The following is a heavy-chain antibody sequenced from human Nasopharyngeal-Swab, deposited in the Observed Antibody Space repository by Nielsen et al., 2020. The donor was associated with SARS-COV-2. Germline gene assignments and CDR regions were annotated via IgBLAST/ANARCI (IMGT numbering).Heavy chain of an antibody. CDR2: ISYDGSNK. J-gene: IGHJ3*02. D-gene: IGHD2-8*01. Sequence: GESLKISCAASGFTLSSYCMTWVRQAPGKGLEWVAVISYDGSNKYYADSVKGRFTISRDNSKNTLYLQMNSLRAEDTALYYCVKDGYCTNGVCGFDAFDIWGRGTMVTVSS. CDR1: GFTLSSYC. CDR3: VKDGYCTNGVCGFDAFDI. V-gene: IGHV3-30*18.